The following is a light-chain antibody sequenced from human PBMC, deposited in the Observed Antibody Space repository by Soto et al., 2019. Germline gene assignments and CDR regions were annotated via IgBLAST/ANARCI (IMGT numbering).Light chain of an antibody. Sequence: QSVLTQPPSVSGAPGQRVTISCTGSSSNIGADFDVHWYQHLPGTAHKLLLSHNNNRPSGVPDRFSGSKSGTSASLAITGLQADDEAVYYCQSRDSSLSSSWVFGGGTKLTVL. CDR2: HNN. V-gene: IGLV1-40*01. CDR1: SSNIGADFD. J-gene: IGLJ3*02. CDR3: QSRDSSLSSSWV.